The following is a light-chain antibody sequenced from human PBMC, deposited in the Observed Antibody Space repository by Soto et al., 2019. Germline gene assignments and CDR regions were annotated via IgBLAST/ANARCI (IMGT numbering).Light chain of an antibody. V-gene: IGKV1-5*03. CDR3: QQYYTFPVT. Sequence: DIQMTQSPSTLSASVGDRVTITCRASQSISSWLAWYQQRPGKAPKLLIYKASNLESGVPSRFSGSGSGTEFTLTIISLHPDDFATYYCQQYYTFPVTFGPGTKVEIK. CDR1: QSISSW. J-gene: IGKJ1*01. CDR2: KAS.